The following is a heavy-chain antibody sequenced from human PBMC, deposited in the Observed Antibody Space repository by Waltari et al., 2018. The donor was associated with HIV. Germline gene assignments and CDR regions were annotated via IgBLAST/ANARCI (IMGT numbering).Heavy chain of an antibody. D-gene: IGHD4-17*01. CDR1: GGVSRRNG. CDR2: VTLVHGIA. CDR3: AGDQDGADPHNCYGLDV. V-gene: IGHV1-69*04. J-gene: IGHJ6*02. Sequence: QVQLVQSGAAVKKPGSSVKVSCKTSGGVSRRNGISWVRQAPGQGLEWLGRVTLVHGIANYERKFQGRVTVSADKSTSTAYRELYNLRFEDTAVYYCAGDQDGADPHNCYGLDVWGQGTTVTVSS.